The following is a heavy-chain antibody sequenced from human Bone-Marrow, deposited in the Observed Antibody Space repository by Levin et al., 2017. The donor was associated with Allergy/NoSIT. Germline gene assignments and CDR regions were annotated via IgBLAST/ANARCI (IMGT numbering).Heavy chain of an antibody. CDR1: GFTFRTHD. V-gene: IGHV3-13*01. D-gene: IGHD5-18*01. Sequence: GGSLRLSCAASGFTFRTHDMHWVRQGTGKGLEWASTIGTAGDTYYPDSVRGRFTISRENAKNSLYLQMNGLSAGDTAVYYCARYNYEYNALDIWGQGTMVTVSS. CDR3: ARYNYEYNALDI. J-gene: IGHJ3*02. CDR2: IGTAGDT.